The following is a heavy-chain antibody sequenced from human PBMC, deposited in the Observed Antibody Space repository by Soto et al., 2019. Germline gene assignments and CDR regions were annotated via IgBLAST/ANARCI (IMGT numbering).Heavy chain of an antibody. D-gene: IGHD6-13*01. CDR3: ARAETSGIHYFDY. CDR2: VYYSGST. V-gene: IGHV4-59*02. J-gene: IGHJ4*02. CDR1: GGADHSYY. Sequence: XDTLSPNGAVTGGADHSYYWSWMRQPPGKGLECMGYVYYSGSTNYNPSLKSRVTISVDTSKNQISLRLKSVTAADTAVYYCARAETSGIHYFDYWGQGSLATVSS.